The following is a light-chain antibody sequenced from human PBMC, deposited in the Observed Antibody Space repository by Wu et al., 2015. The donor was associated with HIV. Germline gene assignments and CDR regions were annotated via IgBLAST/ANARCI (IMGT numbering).Light chain of an antibody. CDR3: QQSYTVPGST. Sequence: DIQMTQSPSSLSASVGDRVTITCRASQSIRSYLNWYQQKPGKAPKLLIYAASNLQSGVPSRFSGSGSGTDFTLTISSLQPEDFATYYCQQSYTVPGSTFGPGDQAGDQT. V-gene: IGKV1-39*01. J-gene: IGKJ2*01. CDR2: AAS. CDR1: QSIRSY.